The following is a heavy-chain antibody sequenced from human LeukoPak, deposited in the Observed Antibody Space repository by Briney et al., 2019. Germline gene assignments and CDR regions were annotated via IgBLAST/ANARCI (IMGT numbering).Heavy chain of an antibody. CDR1: GGSISSSSYY. CDR2: IYYSGST. J-gene: IGHJ4*02. D-gene: IGHD3-3*01. Sequence: TSETLSLTCTVSGGSISSSSYYWGWIRQPPGKGLEWIGSIYYSGSTYYNPSLKSRVTISVDTSKNQFSLKLSSVTAADTAVYYCARHGYDFWSGYYLWAGLGYWGQGTLVTVSS. CDR3: ARHGYDFWSGYYLWAGLGY. V-gene: IGHV4-39*01.